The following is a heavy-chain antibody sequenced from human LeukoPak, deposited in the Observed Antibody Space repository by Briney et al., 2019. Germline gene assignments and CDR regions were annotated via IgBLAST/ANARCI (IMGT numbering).Heavy chain of an antibody. CDR2: IKSKATNYVT. Sequence: GGSLRLSCAASGFTVSSNYMSWVRQGSGKGLERVGRIKSKATNYVTAYAASVQGRFTISRDDSENMAYLQMNSLKLEDTAVYYCTRLNDIAGSEKKFAYWGQGTLVTVSS. V-gene: IGHV3-73*01. CDR3: TRLNDIAGSEKKFAY. CDR1: GFTVSSNY. D-gene: IGHD6-13*01. J-gene: IGHJ4*02.